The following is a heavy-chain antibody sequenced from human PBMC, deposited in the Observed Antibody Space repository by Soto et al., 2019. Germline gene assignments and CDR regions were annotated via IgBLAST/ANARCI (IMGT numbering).Heavy chain of an antibody. D-gene: IGHD2-15*01. CDR3: ARDFIRGRGYCSGGSCYRPYYYFDY. J-gene: IGHJ4*02. V-gene: IGHV1-69*13. CDR1: GGTFSSYA. Sequence: SVKVSCKASGGTFSSYAISWVRQAPGQGLEWMGGIIPIFGTANYAQKFQGRVTITADESTSTAYMELSSLRSEDTAVYYCARDFIRGRGYCSGGSCYRPYYYFDYWGQGTLVTVSS. CDR2: IIPIFGTA.